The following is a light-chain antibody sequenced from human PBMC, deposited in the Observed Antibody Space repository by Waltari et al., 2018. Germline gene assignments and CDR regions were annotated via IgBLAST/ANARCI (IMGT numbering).Light chain of an antibody. CDR3: QQYSSFST. V-gene: IGKV1-5*03. J-gene: IGKJ2*01. CDR1: LSVGTW. CDR2: MAS. Sequence: DIQMTQSPSTLPASVGDRVTLSCRASLSVGTWLAWYQQKPGKAPKLLIYMASSLESGVPARFSGSGSGTEFTLTINSLQPEDFATYFCQQYSSFSTFGQGTKVDI.